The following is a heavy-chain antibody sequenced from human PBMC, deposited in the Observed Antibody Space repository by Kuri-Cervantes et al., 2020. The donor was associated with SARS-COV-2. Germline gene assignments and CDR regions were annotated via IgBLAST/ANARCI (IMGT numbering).Heavy chain of an antibody. CDR1: GYIFTVYY. Sequence: ASVKVSCKASGYIFTVYYMNWVRQAPGQGLEWMGCVNPNSGVTTYAQKFQGRVTMTRDTSISTDYIELGGLRSDDTALYFCAIYSSMLYIETSPLGSWGQGTQVTVSS. V-gene: IGHV1-2*02. CDR2: VNPNSGVT. D-gene: IGHD3-16*02. J-gene: IGHJ4*02. CDR3: AIYSSMLYIETSPLGS.